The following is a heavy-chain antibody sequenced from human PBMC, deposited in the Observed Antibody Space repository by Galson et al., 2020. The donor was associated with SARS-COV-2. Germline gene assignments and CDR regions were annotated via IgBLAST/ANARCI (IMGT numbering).Heavy chain of an antibody. Sequence: SVKVSCKASGGTFSSYAISWVRQAPGQGLEWMGGIIPIFGTANYAQKFQGRVTITADESTSTAYMELSSLRSEDTAVYYCARDVGGIAAAGTSQGWFDPWGQGTLVTVSS. CDR2: IIPIFGTA. V-gene: IGHV1-69*13. CDR3: ARDVGGIAAAGTSQGWFDP. CDR1: GGTFSSYA. D-gene: IGHD6-13*01. J-gene: IGHJ5*02.